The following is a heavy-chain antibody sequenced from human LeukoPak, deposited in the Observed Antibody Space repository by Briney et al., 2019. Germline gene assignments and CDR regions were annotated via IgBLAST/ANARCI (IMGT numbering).Heavy chain of an antibody. D-gene: IGHD3-22*01. CDR2: IYYSGST. CDR3: ASETRYDSSGYYSKFDY. Sequence: KPSETLSLTCTVSGGSISSYYWSWIRQPPGKGLEWIGYIYYSGSTNYNPSLKSRVTISVDTSKNQFSLKLSSVTAADTAVYYCASETRYDSSGYYSKFDYWGQGTLVTVSS. V-gene: IGHV4-59*12. CDR1: GGSISSYY. J-gene: IGHJ4*02.